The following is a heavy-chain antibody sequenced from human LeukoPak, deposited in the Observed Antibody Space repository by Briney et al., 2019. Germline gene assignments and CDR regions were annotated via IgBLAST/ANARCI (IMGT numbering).Heavy chain of an antibody. CDR1: GGSISSYY. CDR3: ARGFRHDFWSGYYN. J-gene: IGHJ4*02. D-gene: IGHD3-3*01. CDR2: IYYSGST. Sequence: PSETLSLTCTVSGGSISSYYWSWIRQPPGKGLEWIGHIYYSGSTNYNPSLKSRVTISVDTSKNQFSLKLSSVTAADTAVYYCARGFRHDFWSGYYNWGQGTLVTVSS. V-gene: IGHV4-59*01.